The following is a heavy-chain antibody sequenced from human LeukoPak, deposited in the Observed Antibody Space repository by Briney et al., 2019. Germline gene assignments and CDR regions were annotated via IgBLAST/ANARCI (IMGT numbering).Heavy chain of an antibody. V-gene: IGHV3-20*04. CDR3: ARESVGALDY. J-gene: IGHJ4*02. CDR2: INWNGGNT. CDR1: GFTFDDYG. Sequence: PGGSLRLSCAASGFTFDDYGMSWVRQAPGKGLEWVSGINWNGGNTDYADSVKGRFTISRDNAKNSLYLQMNSLRAEDTAVYYCARESVGALDYWGQGTLVTVSS. D-gene: IGHD1-26*01.